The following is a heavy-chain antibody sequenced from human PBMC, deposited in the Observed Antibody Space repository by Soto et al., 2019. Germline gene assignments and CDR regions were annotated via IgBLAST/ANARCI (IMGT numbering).Heavy chain of an antibody. D-gene: IGHD3-16*01. J-gene: IGHJ4*02. V-gene: IGHV1-3*01. CDR1: GYTFTNYA. Sequence: GASVKVSCKASGYTFTNYAIHWVRQAPGQSLEWMGWINSDNGNTKYLQKFHGRVTITRDTSASTAYMELSSLRSEDTAVYYCARDWVKFDYWGQGTPVTVSS. CDR2: INSDNGNT. CDR3: ARDWVKFDY.